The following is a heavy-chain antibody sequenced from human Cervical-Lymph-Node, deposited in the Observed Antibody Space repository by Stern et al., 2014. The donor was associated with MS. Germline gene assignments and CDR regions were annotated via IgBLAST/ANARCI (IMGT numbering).Heavy chain of an antibody. CDR2: IDPGVSDT. D-gene: IGHD1-26*01. CDR3: AARVRGSYVY. CDR1: GYSFTLYW. Sequence: EVQLVQSGAEMKKPGESLKISCKGSGYSFTLYWIRWVRQLPGPGLEWRGIIDPGVSDTRYSPSFQGQVTISADKSISTAYLQWSSLKASDTAMYYCAARVRGSYVYWGQGTLVTVSS. V-gene: IGHV5-51*01. J-gene: IGHJ4*02.